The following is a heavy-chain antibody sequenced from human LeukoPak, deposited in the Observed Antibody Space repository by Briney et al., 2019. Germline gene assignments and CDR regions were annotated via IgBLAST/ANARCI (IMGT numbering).Heavy chain of an antibody. CDR3: ATDRSGSKGGPFDY. CDR1: GFTFDDYD. J-gene: IGHJ4*02. CDR2: ISWNSGSI. V-gene: IGHV3-9*01. Sequence: GGSLRLSCAASGFTFDDYDMHWVRQAPGKGLEWVSGISWNSGSIGYADSVKGRFTISRDNAKNSLYLQMNSLRAEDTALYYCATDRSGSKGGPFDYWGQGTLVTVSS. D-gene: IGHD3-22*01.